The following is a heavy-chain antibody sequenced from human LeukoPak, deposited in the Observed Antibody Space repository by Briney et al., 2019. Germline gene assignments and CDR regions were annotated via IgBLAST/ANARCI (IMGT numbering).Heavy chain of an antibody. D-gene: IGHD3-22*01. CDR3: ARVGGNDSTGHYSVDY. Sequence: SETLSPTCAVSGYSITTVYWWGWIRQTPGRGLEWIGSLHHSGITSYNPSLKSRVTISVDTSKNQFSLRLSSVTAADTAVYYCARVGGNDSTGHYSVDYWGQGTLVTVSS. CDR1: GYSITTVYW. J-gene: IGHJ4*02. V-gene: IGHV4-38-2*01. CDR2: LHHSGIT.